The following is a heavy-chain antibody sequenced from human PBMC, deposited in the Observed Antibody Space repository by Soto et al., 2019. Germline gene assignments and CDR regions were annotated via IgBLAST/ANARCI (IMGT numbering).Heavy chain of an antibody. CDR2: IWYDGTNK. Sequence: QVQLVESGGGVVQPGRSLRLSCAASGFTFSNYGMHWVRQAPGKGLEWVAVIWYDGTNKYYADSVKGRFTIARDNSKATLYLQMNRLRPEDTSVYYCAREFSNGVDVWGQGTTVTVSS. CDR3: AREFSNGVDV. J-gene: IGHJ6*02. V-gene: IGHV3-33*01. CDR1: GFTFSNYG.